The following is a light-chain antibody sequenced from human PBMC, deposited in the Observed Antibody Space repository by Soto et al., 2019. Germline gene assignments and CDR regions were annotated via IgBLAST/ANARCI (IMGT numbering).Light chain of an antibody. CDR1: SSDVGGFNS. V-gene: IGLV2-14*03. CDR3: SSYTSTRTKV. CDR2: DVV. J-gene: IGLJ1*01. Sequence: QSALTQPASVSGSPGQSITISCTGTSSDVGGFNSVSWYQLRPGTAPKLILYDVVDRPSGVSYRFSGSKSGNTASLTISGLQAADEADYVGSSYTSTRTKVFGSGTKLTVL.